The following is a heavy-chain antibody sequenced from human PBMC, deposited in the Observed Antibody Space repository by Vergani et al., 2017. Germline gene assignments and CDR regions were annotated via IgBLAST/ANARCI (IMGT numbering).Heavy chain of an antibody. V-gene: IGHV5-10-1*03. J-gene: IGHJ6*02. D-gene: IGHD3-10*01. CDR2: IDPSDSYT. CDR3: AGRGRAGDYYGMDV. Sequence: EVQLVQSGAEVKKPGESLRISCKGSEYSFTSYWINWVRQMPGKGLEWMGRIDPSDSYTNYSPSFQGHVTISADKSISTAYLQWSSLKAADTAMYYCAGRGRAGDYYGMDVWGQGTTVTVSS. CDR1: EYSFTSYW.